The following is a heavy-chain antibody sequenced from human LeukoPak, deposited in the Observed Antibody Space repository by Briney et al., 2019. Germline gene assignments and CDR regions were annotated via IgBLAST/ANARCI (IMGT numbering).Heavy chain of an antibody. Sequence: PSETLSLTCTVSGGSFSSYYWSWVRQPAGKGLEWIGRIYTSGSTNYNPSLKSRVTISADTSKNQFSLKLSSVTVADTAVYYCARGHLRWSSPARRGNWFDPWGQGTLVTVSS. D-gene: IGHD4-23*01. CDR3: ARGHLRWSSPARRGNWFDP. V-gene: IGHV4-4*07. J-gene: IGHJ5*02. CDR1: GGSFSSYY. CDR2: IYTSGST.